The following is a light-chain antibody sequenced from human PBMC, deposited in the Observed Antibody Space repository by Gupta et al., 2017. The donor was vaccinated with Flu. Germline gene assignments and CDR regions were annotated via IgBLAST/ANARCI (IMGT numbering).Light chain of an antibody. CDR2: GAS. V-gene: IGKV3-20*01. Sequence: EILLTQSPGTLSLSPGDGATLSGRASQSLGNSEYIAWYQQKPGQAPRLLIYGASRRATGTPDTFSGSGSGTDFTLTISRLEPEDFAVYYCQQYSRPPYTFGQGTKVDVK. J-gene: IGKJ2*01. CDR1: QSLGNSEY. CDR3: QQYSRPPYT.